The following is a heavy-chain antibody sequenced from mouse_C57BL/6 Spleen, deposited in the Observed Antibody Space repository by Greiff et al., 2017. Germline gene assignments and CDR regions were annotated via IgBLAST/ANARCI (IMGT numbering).Heavy chain of an antibody. CDR3: AREYSNYEGLFAY. CDR1: GFSLTSYG. CDR2: IWSGGST. J-gene: IGHJ3*01. D-gene: IGHD2-5*01. V-gene: IGHV2-2*01. Sequence: QVQLQQSGPGLVQPSQSLSITCTVSGFSLTSYGVHWVRQSPGKGLEWLGVIWSGGSTDYNAAFISRLSISKDNSKSQVFFKMNSLQADDTAIYYCAREYSNYEGLFAYWGQGTLVTVSA.